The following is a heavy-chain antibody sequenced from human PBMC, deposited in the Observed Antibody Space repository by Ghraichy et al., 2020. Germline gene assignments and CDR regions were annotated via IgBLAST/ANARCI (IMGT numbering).Heavy chain of an antibody. D-gene: IGHD3-22*01. V-gene: IGHV4-34*01. Sequence: SQTLSLTCAVYGGSFSGYYWSWIRQPPGKGLEWIGEINHSGSTNYNPSLKSRVTISVDTSKNQFSLKLSSVTAADTAVYYCARVGTMIVKPFDYWGQGTLVTVSS. J-gene: IGHJ4*02. CDR3: ARVGTMIVKPFDY. CDR1: GGSFSGYY. CDR2: INHSGST.